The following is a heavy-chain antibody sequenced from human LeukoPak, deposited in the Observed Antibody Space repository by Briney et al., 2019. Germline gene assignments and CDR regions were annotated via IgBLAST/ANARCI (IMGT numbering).Heavy chain of an antibody. J-gene: IGHJ5*02. Sequence: GRSLRLSCAASGFTFSSYAMHWVRQAPGKGLEWVAVISYDGSNKYYADSVKGRFTISRDSSKNTLYLQMNSLRAEDTAVYYCARAPARDEFGVVTPWGQGTLVTVSS. V-gene: IGHV3-30-3*01. CDR2: ISYDGSNK. D-gene: IGHD3-3*01. CDR3: ARAPARDEFGVVTP. CDR1: GFTFSSYA.